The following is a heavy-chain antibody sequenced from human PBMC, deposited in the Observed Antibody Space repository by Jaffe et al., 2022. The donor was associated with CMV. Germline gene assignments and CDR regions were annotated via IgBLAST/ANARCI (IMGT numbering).Heavy chain of an antibody. V-gene: IGHV4-39*01. CDR3: ARHPRRYYYMDV. Sequence: QLQLQESGPGLVKPSETLSLTCTVSGGSISSSSYYWGWIRQPPGKGLEWIGSIYYSGSTYYNPSLKSRVTISVDTSKNQFSLKLSSVTAADTAVYYCARHPRRYYYMDVWGKGTTVTVSS. J-gene: IGHJ6*03. CDR2: IYYSGST. CDR1: GGSISSSSYY.